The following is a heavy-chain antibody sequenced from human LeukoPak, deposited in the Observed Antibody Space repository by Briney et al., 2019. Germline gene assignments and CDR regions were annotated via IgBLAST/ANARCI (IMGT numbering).Heavy chain of an antibody. Sequence: PGGSLRLSCAASGFTFSSYSMNWVRQAPGKGLEWVSPISSSSSYIYYADSVKGRFTISRDNANNSLYLQMNSLRAEDTAVYYCADSGGGWYSEFFQHWGQGTLVTVSS. V-gene: IGHV3-21*01. CDR2: ISSSSSYI. CDR3: ADSGGGWYSEFFQH. J-gene: IGHJ1*01. D-gene: IGHD6-19*01. CDR1: GFTFSSYS.